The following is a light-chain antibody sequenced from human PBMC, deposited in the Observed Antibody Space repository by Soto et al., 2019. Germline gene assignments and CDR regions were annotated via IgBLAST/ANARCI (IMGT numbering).Light chain of an antibody. CDR3: QQRRNWPLT. CDR1: QSIDSY. V-gene: IGKV3-11*01. CDR2: DVS. J-gene: IGKJ4*01. Sequence: EIVLTQSPATLSLSPGERATLSCRASQSIDSYLTWYQQKPGQAPRLLIYDVSKRATGIPVRFSGSGSGTDFTLTISSLEPEDLAIYYCQQRRNWPLTFGGGTKVEIK.